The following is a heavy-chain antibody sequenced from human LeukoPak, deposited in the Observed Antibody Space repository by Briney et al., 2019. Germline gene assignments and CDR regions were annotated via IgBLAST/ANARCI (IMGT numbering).Heavy chain of an antibody. CDR3: AKGDYGDCY. Sequence: GGSLRLSCAASGFTFSSYAMAWVRQAPGKGLEWVSAITGSGGSTYYADSVKGRFTISRDNSKNTLYMQMSSLRAEDTAVYYCAKGDYGDCYLGQGTLVTVSS. CDR2: ITGSGGST. CDR1: GFTFSSYA. V-gene: IGHV3-23*01. D-gene: IGHD4-17*01. J-gene: IGHJ4*02.